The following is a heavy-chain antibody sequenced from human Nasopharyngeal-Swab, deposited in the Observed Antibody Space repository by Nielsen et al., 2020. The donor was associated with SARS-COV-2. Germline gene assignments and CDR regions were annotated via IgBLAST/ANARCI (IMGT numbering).Heavy chain of an antibody. V-gene: IGHV4-39*07. J-gene: IGHJ4*02. Sequence: SETLSLTCTVSGDSISRSDDYWGWIRQTPGKGLEWIVSTYRSGSGSAYYNPSLKSRVTISIVPSKNLFSLNLKSVTAADTAVYYCARDESGDYLGLPFDHWGRGTLVTVSS. CDR2: TYRSGSGSA. CDR3: ARDESGDYLGLPFDH. D-gene: IGHD4-17*01. CDR1: GDSISRSDDY.